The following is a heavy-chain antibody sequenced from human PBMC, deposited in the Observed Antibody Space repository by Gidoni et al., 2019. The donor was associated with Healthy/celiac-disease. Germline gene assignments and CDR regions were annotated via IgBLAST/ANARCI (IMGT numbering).Heavy chain of an antibody. J-gene: IGHJ6*02. Sequence: EVQLAESGGGLVQPGRSLRLSCAASGFTFDAYARHWGRQAPGKGLEWVSGISWNSGSIGYADSVKGRFTISRDNAKNSLYLQMNSLRAEDTALYYCAKDKGFRAVPYYYYGMDVWGQGTTVTVSS. V-gene: IGHV3-9*01. CDR1: GFTFDAYA. D-gene: IGHD6-19*01. CDR3: AKDKGFRAVPYYYYGMDV. CDR2: ISWNSGSI.